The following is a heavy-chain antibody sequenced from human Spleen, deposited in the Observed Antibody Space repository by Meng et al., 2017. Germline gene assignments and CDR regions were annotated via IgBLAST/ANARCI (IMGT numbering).Heavy chain of an antibody. J-gene: IGHJ6*02. CDR1: GFTFSSYE. CDR3: ARDLSNEASYHYYGMDV. Sequence: LSLTCAASGFTFSSYEMIWVRQAPGKGLEWVSYIGSGGSSIYYADSVKGRFTVSRDNAKNSVYLQMNSLRVEDTAVYFCARDLSNEASYHYYGMDVWGQGTTVTVSS. CDR2: IGSGGSSI. V-gene: IGHV3-48*03. D-gene: IGHD5/OR15-5a*01.